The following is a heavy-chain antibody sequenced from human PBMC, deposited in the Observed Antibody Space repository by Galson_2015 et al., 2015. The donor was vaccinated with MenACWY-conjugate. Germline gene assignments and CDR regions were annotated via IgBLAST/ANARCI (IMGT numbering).Heavy chain of an antibody. V-gene: IGHV3-20*04. D-gene: IGHD1-26*01. J-gene: IGHJ2*01. CDR1: GFSFDDYA. CDR2: INFKGDST. Sequence: SLRLSCAASGFSFDDYAMGWVRQAPGKGLEWVSGINFKGDSTGYADFVKGRFTISRDNAKRSLFLQLNSLRAEDTAVYYCAGEGGSYLPAYFDLWGRGTLVTVSS. CDR3: AGEGGSYLPAYFDL.